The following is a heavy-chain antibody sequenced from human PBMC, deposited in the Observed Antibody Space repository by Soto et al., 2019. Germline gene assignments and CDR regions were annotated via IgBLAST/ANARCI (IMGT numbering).Heavy chain of an antibody. CDR2: IDPGDSYT. CDR1: GYSFTSYW. CDR3: ARRYCSTSSRPRNYYAMDV. Sequence: GESLKISCKGSGYSFTSYWISWVRQMPGKGLEWMGRIDPGDSYTNYSPSFQGHVAISADKSISTAYLQWSSLKASDTAMYYCARRYCSTSSRPRNYYAMDVWGQGTTATVSS. V-gene: IGHV5-10-1*01. J-gene: IGHJ6*02. D-gene: IGHD2-2*01.